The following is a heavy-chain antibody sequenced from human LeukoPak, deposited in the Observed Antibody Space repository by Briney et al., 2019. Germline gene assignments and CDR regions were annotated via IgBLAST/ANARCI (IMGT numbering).Heavy chain of an antibody. J-gene: IGHJ5*02. CDR1: GFTFSSYS. V-gene: IGHV3-7*01. Sequence: PGGSLRLSCAASGFTFSSYSMNWVRQAPGKGLERVAIIKPDGSETYYVASVEGRFTISRDNAKNSLYLQMNSLRAEDTAVYYCWRYVGWFDPWGQGTLVTVSS. CDR2: IKPDGSET. CDR3: WRYVGWFDP. D-gene: IGHD2-2*01.